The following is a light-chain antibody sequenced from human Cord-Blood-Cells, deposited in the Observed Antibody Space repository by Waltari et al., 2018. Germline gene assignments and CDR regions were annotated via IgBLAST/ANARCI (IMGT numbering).Light chain of an antibody. CDR3: SSYTSSSTRVV. CDR2: DVS. J-gene: IGLJ2*01. V-gene: IGLV2-14*01. CDR1: SSDVGGYNY. Sequence: QSALTQPASVSGSPGQSITISCTGSSSDVGGYNYFSCYQQHPGKAPKLMIYDVSNRPSGVSNRFSGSKSGNTASLTISGLQAEDEADYYCSSYTSSSTRVVFGGGTKLTVL.